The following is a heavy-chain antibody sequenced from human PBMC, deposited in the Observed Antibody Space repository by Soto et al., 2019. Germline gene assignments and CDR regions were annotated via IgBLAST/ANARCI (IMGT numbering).Heavy chain of an antibody. CDR3: AKELFGFGPAWFDP. V-gene: IGHV3-15*07. D-gene: IGHD3-10*01. J-gene: IGHJ5*02. CDR1: GFTFSNAW. CDR2: IKSKTDGGTT. Sequence: GGSLRLSCAASGFTFSNAWMNWVRQAPRKGLEWVGRIKSKTDGGTTDYAAPVKGRFTISRDDSKNTLYLQMNSLRAEDTAVYYCAKELFGFGPAWFDPWGQGTLVTVSS.